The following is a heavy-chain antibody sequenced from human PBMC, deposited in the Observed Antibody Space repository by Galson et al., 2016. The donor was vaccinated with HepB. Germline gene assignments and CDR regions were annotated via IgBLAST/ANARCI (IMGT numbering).Heavy chain of an antibody. J-gene: IGHJ4*02. CDR2: ILGDGDTT. CDR1: GFTFSNYA. D-gene: IGHD1/OR15-1a*01. CDR3: AKAEKWEHDF. V-gene: IGHV3-23*01. Sequence: SLRLSCAASGFTFSNYAMTWVRQAPGKGLEWVSGILGDGDTTYYADSVKVRFSNSRDKFKNTLFLQMNSLRAEDTAVYHCAKAEKWEHDFWGQGTLVTVSS.